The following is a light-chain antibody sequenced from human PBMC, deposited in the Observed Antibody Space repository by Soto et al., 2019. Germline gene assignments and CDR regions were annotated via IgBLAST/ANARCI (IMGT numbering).Light chain of an antibody. J-gene: IGKJ5*01. Sequence: EIALTQSPGTPSLSPGEIATLSCRASLSVGRSYLAWYQHKPGQAPRLLIYAASSRATGVPERFSGSGSGTDFTLTFTRLEPEDFAVYYCQQYGISPPNTFGQGTRLEIK. CDR2: AAS. CDR1: LSVGRSY. CDR3: QQYGISPPNT. V-gene: IGKV3-20*01.